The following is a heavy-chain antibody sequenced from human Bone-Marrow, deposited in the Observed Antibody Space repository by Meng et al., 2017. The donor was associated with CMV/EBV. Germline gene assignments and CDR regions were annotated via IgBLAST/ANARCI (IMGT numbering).Heavy chain of an antibody. CDR3: ARDHGSSSGYFDY. CDR1: GGSISSGGYY. J-gene: IGHJ4*02. V-gene: IGHV4-31*02. Sequence: SGGSISSGGYYWSWIRQHPGKGLEWIGYIYYSGSTYYNPSLKSRVTLSVDTSKNQFSLKLSSVTAADTAVYYCARDHGSSSGYFDYWGQGTLVTVSS. CDR2: IYYSGST. D-gene: IGHD6-6*01.